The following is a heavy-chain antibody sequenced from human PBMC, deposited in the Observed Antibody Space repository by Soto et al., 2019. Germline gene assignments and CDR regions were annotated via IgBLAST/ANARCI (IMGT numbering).Heavy chain of an antibody. V-gene: IGHV4-61*01. CDR1: GDSDSISTYY. D-gene: IGHD4-17*01. CDR2: IYYSGST. J-gene: IGHJ4*02. CDR3: ARELEDYGDYSYFDY. Sequence: SETLSVTCTFSGDSDSISTYYWSWIRQPPGKGLEWIGYIYYSGSTNYNPSLKSRVTISVDTSKNQFSLKLSSVTAADTAVYYCARELEDYGDYSYFDYWGQGTLVTVSS.